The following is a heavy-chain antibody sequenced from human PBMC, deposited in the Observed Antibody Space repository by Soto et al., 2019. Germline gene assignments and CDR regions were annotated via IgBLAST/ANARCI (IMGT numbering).Heavy chain of an antibody. CDR2: IYHSGNN. Sequence: QLQLQESGSGLVKPSQTLSLTCAVSGGSISLGCYSWSWIRPPPGKGLEWIGYIYHSGNNYYNPGFKSRVGISVDRSKTQCQLKRSSVTAADTAVYYCARVPAHWGQGTLGTVSS. J-gene: IGHJ4*02. CDR3: ARVPAH. CDR1: GGSISLGCYS. V-gene: IGHV4-30-2*01.